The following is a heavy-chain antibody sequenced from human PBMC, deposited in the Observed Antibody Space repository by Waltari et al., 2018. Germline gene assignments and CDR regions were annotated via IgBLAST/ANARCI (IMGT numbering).Heavy chain of an antibody. D-gene: IGHD2-2*01. CDR2: IIPIFGTA. CDR3: ARSSNDPYSYYYYGMDA. CDR1: GGTFSSYA. V-gene: IGHV1-69*01. Sequence: QVQLVQSGAEVKKPGSSVKVSCKASGGTFSSYAISWVRQAPGQGLEWMGGIIPIFGTANYAQKCQGRVTITADESTSTAYMELSSLRSEDTAVYYCARSSNDPYSYYYYGMDAWGQGTTVTVSS. J-gene: IGHJ6*02.